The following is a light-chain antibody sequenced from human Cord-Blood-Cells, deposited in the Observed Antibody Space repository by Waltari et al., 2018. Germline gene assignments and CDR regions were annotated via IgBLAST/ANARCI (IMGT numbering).Light chain of an antibody. Sequence: DIVLTQSPATLSLSPGERATLSCRASQRVSSYLAWYQQKPGQAPRLLIYDASNRATGIPARFSGSGSGTDFTLTISSLEPEDFAVYYCQQRSNWITFGQGTRLEIK. CDR3: QQRSNWIT. J-gene: IGKJ5*01. CDR1: QRVSSY. CDR2: DAS. V-gene: IGKV3-11*01.